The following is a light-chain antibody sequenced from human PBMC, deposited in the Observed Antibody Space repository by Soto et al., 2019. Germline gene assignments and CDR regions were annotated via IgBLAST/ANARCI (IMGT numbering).Light chain of an antibody. CDR1: QSVSSSY. Sequence: EIVLRQSRGTLSLSPGERATLSCRASQSVSSSYLAWYQQKPGQAPSLLIYGASNRATGIPDRFSGSGSGTDFTLTISRLEPEDFAVYYCQQYGSSPSTFGQGTKLEIK. V-gene: IGKV3-20*01. CDR3: QQYGSSPST. J-gene: IGKJ2*01. CDR2: GAS.